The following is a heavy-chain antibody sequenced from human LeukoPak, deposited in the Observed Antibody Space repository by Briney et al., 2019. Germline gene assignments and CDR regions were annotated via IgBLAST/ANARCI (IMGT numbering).Heavy chain of an antibody. D-gene: IGHD3-22*01. CDR3: AKGLYYYDSSGLTVDY. CDR2: IGGSGRGT. CDR1: GFTFNNYV. Sequence: GGSLRLSCAASGFTFNNYVMSWVRQAPGKGLEWVSNIGGSGRGTYYADSVRGRFTISRDNSRNTLYLQMNSLGAEDTAVYCCAKGLYYYDSSGLTVDYWGQGTLVTVSS. J-gene: IGHJ4*02. V-gene: IGHV3-23*01.